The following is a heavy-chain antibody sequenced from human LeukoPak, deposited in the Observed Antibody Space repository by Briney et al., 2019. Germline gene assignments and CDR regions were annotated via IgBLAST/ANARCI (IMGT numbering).Heavy chain of an antibody. Sequence: GGSLRLSCAASGFTFSSYGMGWFRQAPGKGLEWLSAITGSGGSTYYADSVQGRFTISRDNSKNTLYLQMSSLRVEDTAVYYCANSPKSDYWGQGTLVTVSS. CDR1: GFTFSSYG. CDR3: ANSPKSDY. CDR2: ITGSGGST. J-gene: IGHJ4*02. V-gene: IGHV3-23*01.